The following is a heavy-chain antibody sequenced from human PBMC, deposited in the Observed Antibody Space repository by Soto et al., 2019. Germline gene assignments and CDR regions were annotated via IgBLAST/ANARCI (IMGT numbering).Heavy chain of an antibody. V-gene: IGHV6-1*01. CDR2: TYYRSKWYN. D-gene: IGHD6-19*01. CDR3: ARARTSGFYYSYGMDV. J-gene: IGHJ6*02. CDR1: GDSVSSDSAA. Sequence: SQALSLTCAISGDSVSSDSAAWNWIRQSPSRGLEWLGRTYYRSKWYNDYAVSVKSRITINPDTSKNQFSLQLNSVTPEDTAVYYCARARTSGFYYSYGMDVWGPGLTVTVS.